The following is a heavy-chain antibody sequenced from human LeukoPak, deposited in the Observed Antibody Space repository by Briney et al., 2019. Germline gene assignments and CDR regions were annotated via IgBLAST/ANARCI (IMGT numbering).Heavy chain of an antibody. Sequence: GGSLRLSCAASGFIVSNKYITWFRQAPGKGLEGVSLINSDGRTYYADSVRGRCTISRDNAKNSLYLQMNSLRAEDTAVYYCARATYDILTGYYYYYYMDVWGKGTTVTISS. CDR1: GFIVSNKY. CDR2: INSDGRT. V-gene: IGHV3-53*01. D-gene: IGHD3-9*01. J-gene: IGHJ6*03. CDR3: ARATYDILTGYYYYYYMDV.